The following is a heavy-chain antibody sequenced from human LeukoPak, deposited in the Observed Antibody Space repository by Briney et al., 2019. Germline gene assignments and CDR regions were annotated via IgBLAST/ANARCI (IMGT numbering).Heavy chain of an antibody. V-gene: IGHV4-39*07. CDR3: AREGNSGSYFKGEDFDY. CDR1: GGSISSSSYY. CDR2: IYHSGST. D-gene: IGHD1-26*01. Sequence: PSETLSLTCTVSGGSISSSSYYWGWIRQPPGKGLEWIGSIYHSGSTYYNPSLKSRVTISVDTSKNQFSLKLSSVTAADTAVYYCAREGNSGSYFKGEDFDYWGQGTLVTVSS. J-gene: IGHJ4*02.